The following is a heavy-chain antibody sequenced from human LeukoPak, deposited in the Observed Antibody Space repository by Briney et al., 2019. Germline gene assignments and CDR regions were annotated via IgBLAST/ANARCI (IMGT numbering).Heavy chain of an antibody. Sequence: GGSLRLSCAVSGFTFSDYYMSWVRQAPGKGLEWVSAITGSGGSTYYADSVKGRFTISRDNSKNTLYLQMNSLRAEDTAVYYCARRAGGYSHPYDYWGQGILVTVSS. D-gene: IGHD4-23*01. CDR1: GFTFSDYY. CDR3: ARRAGGYSHPYDY. J-gene: IGHJ4*02. V-gene: IGHV3-23*01. CDR2: ITGSGGST.